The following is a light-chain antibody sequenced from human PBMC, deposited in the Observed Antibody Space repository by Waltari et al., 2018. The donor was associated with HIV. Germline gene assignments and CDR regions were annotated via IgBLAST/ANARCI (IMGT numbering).Light chain of an antibody. J-gene: IGLJ3*02. CDR2: DAN. V-gene: IGLV2-14*01. CDR1: SSDIDTYNY. CDR3: TSYISSSTLL. Sequence: QSALTQPASVSGSLGQSITISCVGTSSDIDTYNYVSWYQHHPHKAPRLVIYDANTRPSGVPFRFSGSKSGNTASLTISGLQAKDEADYYCTSYISSSTLLFGGGTKVTVL.